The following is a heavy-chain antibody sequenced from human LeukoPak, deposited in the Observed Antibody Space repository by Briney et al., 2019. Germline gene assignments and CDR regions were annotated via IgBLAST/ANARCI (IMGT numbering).Heavy chain of an antibody. CDR2: IIPIFGTA. D-gene: IGHD3-16*01. Sequence: SVKVSCKASGGTFSSYAISWVRQAPGQGLEWMGGIIPIFGTANYAQKFQGRVTITADESTSTAYMELSSLRSEDTAVYYCARVSARRGNWFDPWGQGTLVTVSS. CDR3: ARVSARRGNWFDP. V-gene: IGHV1-69*13. CDR1: GGTFSSYA. J-gene: IGHJ5*02.